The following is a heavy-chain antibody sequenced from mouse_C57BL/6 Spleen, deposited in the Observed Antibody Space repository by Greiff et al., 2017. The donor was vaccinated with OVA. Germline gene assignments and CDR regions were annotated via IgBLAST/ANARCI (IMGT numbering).Heavy chain of an antibody. V-gene: IGHV1-81*01. CDR1: GYTFTSYG. Sequence: VKLMESGAELARPGASVKLSCKASGYTFTSYGISWVKQRTGQGLEWIGEIYPRSGNTYYNEKFKGKATLTADKSSSTAYMELRSLTSEDSAVYFCARHYGSSYYYFDYWGQGTTLTVSS. D-gene: IGHD1-1*01. J-gene: IGHJ2*01. CDR3: ARHYGSSYYYFDY. CDR2: IYPRSGNT.